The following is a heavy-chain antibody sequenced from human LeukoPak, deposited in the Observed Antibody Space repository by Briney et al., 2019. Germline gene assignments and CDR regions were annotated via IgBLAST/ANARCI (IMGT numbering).Heavy chain of an antibody. D-gene: IGHD3-10*01. CDR2: ISTSSSYI. J-gene: IGHJ4*02. V-gene: IGHV3-21*01. Sequence: GGSLRLSCAASGFTFSSYTMNWVRQAPGKGLEWVSSISTSSSYIYYADSVKGRFTISRDNAKNSLYLQMNSLRAEDTAVYYCARVPMVRGIAIAEAHYWGQGTLVTVSS. CDR1: GFTFSSYT. CDR3: ARVPMVRGIAIAEAHY.